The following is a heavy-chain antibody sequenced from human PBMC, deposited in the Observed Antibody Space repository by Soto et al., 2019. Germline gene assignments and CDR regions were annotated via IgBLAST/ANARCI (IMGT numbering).Heavy chain of an antibody. D-gene: IGHD3-22*01. J-gene: IGHJ4*02. CDR1: GGSISTSSYY. Sequence: QLQLQESGPGLVKPSETLSLTCTVSGGSISTSSYYWGWIRQPPGKGLEWIGSIYYSGSTYYNPSLKSRVTISVDTSKNQFSLKLSSVTAADTAVYYCARDYDSSGDYWGQGTLGTVSS. CDR3: ARDYDSSGDY. CDR2: IYYSGST. V-gene: IGHV4-39*01.